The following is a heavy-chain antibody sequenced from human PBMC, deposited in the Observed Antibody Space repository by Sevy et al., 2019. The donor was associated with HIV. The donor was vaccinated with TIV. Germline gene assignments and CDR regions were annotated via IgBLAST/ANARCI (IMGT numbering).Heavy chain of an antibody. CDR1: GFTFSSYE. Sequence: GGSLRLSCAASGFTFSSYEMNWVRQAPGKGLEWVSYISSSGSTIYYADSVKGRFTISRDNAKNSLYLQMNSLRAEDPAVYYRARGSFFCTNGFCYKGLDFWGQGTLVTVSS. V-gene: IGHV3-48*03. CDR2: ISSSGSTI. CDR3: ARGSFFCTNGFCYKGLDF. J-gene: IGHJ4*02. D-gene: IGHD2-8*01.